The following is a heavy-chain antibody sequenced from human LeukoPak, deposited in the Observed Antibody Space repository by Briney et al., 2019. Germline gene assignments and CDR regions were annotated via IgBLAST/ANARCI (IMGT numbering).Heavy chain of an antibody. D-gene: IGHD4-17*01. CDR3: ASVRSDYGDPYDAFDI. J-gene: IGHJ3*02. CDR2: INPNSGGT. V-gene: IGHV1-2*02. CDR1: GYTFTGNY. Sequence: ASVKVSCTASGYTFTGNYMHWVRQAPGQGLEWMGWINPNSGGTNYAQKFQGRVTMTRDTSISIAYMDLSRLRSDDTAVYYCASVRSDYGDPYDAFDIWGQGTMVTVSS.